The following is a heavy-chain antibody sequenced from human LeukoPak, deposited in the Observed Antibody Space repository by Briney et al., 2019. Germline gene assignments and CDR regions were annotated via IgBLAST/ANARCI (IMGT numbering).Heavy chain of an antibody. D-gene: IGHD3-3*01. CDR2: ISGDGGST. Sequence: GSLRLSCAASGFTFDDYAMHWVRQAPGKGLEWVSLISGDGGSTYYADSVKGRFTISRDNSKNSLYLQMNSLRTEDTALYYCAKGKAHYDFWSGYYLGWGQGTLVTVSS. CDR1: GFTFDDYA. CDR3: AKGKAHYDFWSGYYLG. V-gene: IGHV3-43*02. J-gene: IGHJ4*02.